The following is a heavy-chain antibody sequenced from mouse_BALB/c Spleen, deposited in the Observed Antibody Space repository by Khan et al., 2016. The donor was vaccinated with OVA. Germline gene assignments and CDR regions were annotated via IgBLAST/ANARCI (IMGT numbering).Heavy chain of an antibody. D-gene: IGHD1-1*01. CDR1: GYTFTSYW. J-gene: IGHJ2*01. V-gene: IGHV1S81*02. CDR3: ARIKKIVATYFDY. CDR2: TNPTNGRT. Sequence: QVQLQQSGAELVKAGASVKMSCKASGYTFTSYWMHWVKQRLGQGLEWFAETNPTNGRTYYNETFKSKATLTVDKSSSTAYMLLSGPTFADSAVYYCARIKKIVATYFDYWGQGTTLTVSS.